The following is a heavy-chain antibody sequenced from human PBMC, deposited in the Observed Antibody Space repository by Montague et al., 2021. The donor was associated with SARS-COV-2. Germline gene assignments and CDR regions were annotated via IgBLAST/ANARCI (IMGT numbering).Heavy chain of an antibody. CDR3: ARARGRTGGFDS. J-gene: IGHJ5*01. Sequence: SETLSLTCAVRGGSFTNNYWYWIRHPQGTGMETLGVINVSGSTNNNPSLKSRVTISVDMSKSQVTLNLTSVTAADTAMYYCARARGRTGGFDSWGQGIQVTVSS. D-gene: IGHD3-10*01. CDR2: INVSGST. CDR1: GGSFTNNY. V-gene: IGHV4-34*05.